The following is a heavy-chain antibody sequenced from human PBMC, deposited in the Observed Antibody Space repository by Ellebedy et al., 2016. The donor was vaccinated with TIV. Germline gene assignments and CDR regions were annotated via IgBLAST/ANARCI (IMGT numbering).Heavy chain of an antibody. D-gene: IGHD5-24*01. Sequence: GESLKISCAASGFAVSSNYMHWVRQAPGKGLEWVSIIYSGGTTYYADSVKGRFTISRDNSKNTLYLQMDSLRAEDTAVYYCARATSGFDYWGQGALATVSS. CDR3: ARATSGFDY. V-gene: IGHV3-53*01. CDR1: GFAVSSNY. CDR2: IYSGGTT. J-gene: IGHJ4*02.